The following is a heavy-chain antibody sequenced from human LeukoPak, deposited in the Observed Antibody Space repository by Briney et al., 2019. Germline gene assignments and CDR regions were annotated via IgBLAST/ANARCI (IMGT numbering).Heavy chain of an antibody. Sequence: GESLKLSCKGSGYSFTDYWIAWVRQMPGKGLEWMGIVYPRNSETRYSPSFQGQVTISADKSITTAHLQWSSLKASDTAMYYCARRGDYYSYDYWGQGTLVTVSS. J-gene: IGHJ4*02. CDR1: GYSFTDYW. V-gene: IGHV5-51*01. CDR2: VYPRNSET. CDR3: ARRGDYYSYDY. D-gene: IGHD2-21*01.